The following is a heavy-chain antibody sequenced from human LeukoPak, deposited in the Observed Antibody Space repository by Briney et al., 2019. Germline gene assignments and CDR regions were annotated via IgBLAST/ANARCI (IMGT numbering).Heavy chain of an antibody. CDR2: ISAYNGNT. J-gene: IGHJ4*02. Sequence: GASVKVSCKASGYTFTSYGISWVRQAPGQGLEWMGWISAYNGNTNYAQKLQGRVTMTTDTSTSTAYMELRSLRSDDTAVYYCARDRGVDIVVVPAAMEWGQGTLVTVSS. D-gene: IGHD2-2*01. V-gene: IGHV1-18*01. CDR3: ARDRGVDIVVVPAAME. CDR1: GYTFTSYG.